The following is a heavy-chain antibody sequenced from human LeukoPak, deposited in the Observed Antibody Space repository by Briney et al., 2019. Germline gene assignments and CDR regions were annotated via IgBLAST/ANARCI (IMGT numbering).Heavy chain of an antibody. CDR2: ISSSGSTI. V-gene: IGHV3-48*03. D-gene: IGHD1-1*01. CDR3: ARERQRGANDY. J-gene: IGHJ4*02. Sequence: GGSLRLSCAASGFTFSSYEMNWVRQAPGKGLEWVSYISSSGSTIYYADSVKGRFTISRDNAKNSLYLQMNSLRAEDTAVYYCARERQRGANDYWGQGTLVTVSS. CDR1: GFTFSSYE.